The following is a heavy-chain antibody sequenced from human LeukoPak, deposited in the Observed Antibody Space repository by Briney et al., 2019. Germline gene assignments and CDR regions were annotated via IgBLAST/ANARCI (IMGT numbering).Heavy chain of an antibody. CDR2: ISAYNGNT. CDR1: GYTFTSYG. V-gene: IGHV1-18*01. D-gene: IGHD1-20*01. Sequence: ASVKVSCKASGYTFTSYGISWVRQAPGQGLEWMGWISAYNGNTNYAQKLQGRVTMTTDTSTSTAYMELSRLRSDDTAVYYCAREGVDNWNDGDWFDPWGQGTLVTVSS. CDR3: AREGVDNWNDGDWFDP. J-gene: IGHJ5*02.